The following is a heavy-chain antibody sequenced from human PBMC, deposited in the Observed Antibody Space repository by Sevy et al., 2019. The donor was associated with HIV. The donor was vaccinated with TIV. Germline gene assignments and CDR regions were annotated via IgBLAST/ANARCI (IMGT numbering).Heavy chain of an antibody. J-gene: IGHJ4*02. V-gene: IGHV3-48*02. CDR3: ARDGEVVAAITFDY. D-gene: IGHD2-15*01. Sequence: GGSLRVSCAASGFTFSSYSMNWVRQAPGKGLEWVSYISSSSSTIYYADSVKGRFTISRDNANNSLYLQMNSLRDEDTAVYYCARDGEVVAAITFDYWGQGTLVTVSS. CDR1: GFTFSSYS. CDR2: ISSSSSTI.